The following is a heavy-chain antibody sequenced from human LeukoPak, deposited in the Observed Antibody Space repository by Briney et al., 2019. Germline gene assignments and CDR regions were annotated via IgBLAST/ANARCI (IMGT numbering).Heavy chain of an antibody. D-gene: IGHD3-22*01. CDR1: GSTFSGSA. V-gene: IGHV3-73*01. Sequence: GGSLKLSCAASGSTFSGSAMHWVRQASGKGLEWVGRIRSKANSYATAYAASVKGRFTISRDDSKNTAYLQMNSLKTEDTAVYYCTRPYKYYYDSSGKNWFDPWGQGTLVTVSS. CDR3: TRPYKYYYDSSGKNWFDP. J-gene: IGHJ5*02. CDR2: IRSKANSYAT.